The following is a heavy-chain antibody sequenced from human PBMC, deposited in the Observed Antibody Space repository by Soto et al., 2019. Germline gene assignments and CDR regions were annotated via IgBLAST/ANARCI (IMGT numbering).Heavy chain of an antibody. J-gene: IGHJ4*02. D-gene: IGHD3-22*01. CDR1: GFTFSSYW. V-gene: IGHV3-7*05. Sequence: GGSLRLSCAASGFTFSSYWMSWVRQAPGKGLEWAASIKQDESEKYYVDSVKGRFTISRDNAKNSLYLQMNSLRADDTAVYYCARVDLRHESGGYRPLDYWGQGTLVTVSS. CDR2: IKQDESEK. CDR3: ARVDLRHESGGYRPLDY.